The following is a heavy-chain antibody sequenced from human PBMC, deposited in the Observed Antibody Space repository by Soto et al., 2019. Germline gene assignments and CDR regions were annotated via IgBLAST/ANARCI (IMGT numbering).Heavy chain of an antibody. V-gene: IGHV3-33*01. D-gene: IGHD3-3*01. Sequence: ESGGGVVQPGRSLRLSCAASGFTFSSYGMHWVRQAPGKGLEWVAVIWYDGSNKYYADSVKGRFTISRDNSKNTLYLQMNSLRAEDTAVYYCAREGEYYDFWSGYYFAKYFDYWGQGTLVTVSS. CDR3: AREGEYYDFWSGYYFAKYFDY. CDR1: GFTFSSYG. CDR2: IWYDGSNK. J-gene: IGHJ4*02.